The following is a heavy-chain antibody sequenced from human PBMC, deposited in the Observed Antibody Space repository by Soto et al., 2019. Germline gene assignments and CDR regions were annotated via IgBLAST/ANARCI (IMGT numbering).Heavy chain of an antibody. D-gene: IGHD1-26*01. CDR2: ISYDGGVK. Sequence: LRLSCTGSGFTFRNYGIYWVRQAPGKGLEWVAIISYDGGVKYYGDSVRGRFTISRDNSKNTVYLQMNSLRREDTALYYCTKNRLRYYSNSLHAFGSWGQGTQVTVSS. V-gene: IGHV3-30*18. J-gene: IGHJ4*02. CDR3: TKNRLRYYSNSLHAFGS. CDR1: GFTFRNYG.